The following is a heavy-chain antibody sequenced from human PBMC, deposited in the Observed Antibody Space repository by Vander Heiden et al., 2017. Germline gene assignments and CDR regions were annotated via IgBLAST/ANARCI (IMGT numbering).Heavy chain of an antibody. CDR3: AKRASTDYDYVLKNDRDTATYYYFDH. D-gene: IGHD3-16*02. CDR2: SELDDDK. Sequence: QITLKESGPTLVKPTQTLTLTCTFSGFSLSTSGVGVGWIRQPPGKALEWLASSELDDDKRYSPSMKRRLTITKDTAKNQVVLTMTNMDPGDTATNYCAKRASTDYDYVLKNDRDTATYYYFDHWGQGTMVTVSS. CDR1: GFSLSTSGVG. V-gene: IGHV2-5*02. J-gene: IGHJ4*02.